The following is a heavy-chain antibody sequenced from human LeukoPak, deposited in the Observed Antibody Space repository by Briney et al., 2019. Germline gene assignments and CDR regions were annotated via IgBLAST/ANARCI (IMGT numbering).Heavy chain of an antibody. V-gene: IGHV3-20*04. CDR3: AKIAARPQNYYYYYYMDV. CDR1: GFTFDDYG. CDR2: INWNGGST. Sequence: GGSLRLSCAASGFTFDDYGMSWVRQAPGKGLEWVSGINWNGGSTGYADSVKGRFTISRDSSKNTLYLQMNSLRAEDTAVYYCAKIAARPQNYYYYYYMDVWGKGTTVTVSS. J-gene: IGHJ6*03. D-gene: IGHD6-6*01.